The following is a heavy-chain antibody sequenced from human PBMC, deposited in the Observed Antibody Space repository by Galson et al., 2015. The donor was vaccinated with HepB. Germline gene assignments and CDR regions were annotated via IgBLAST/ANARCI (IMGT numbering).Heavy chain of an antibody. V-gene: IGHV3-30-3*01. J-gene: IGHJ3*02. Sequence: SLRLSCAASAFTFRSYAMHWLRQAPVRGLEWVAVISYDGSNKYYADSVKGRFTISRDNSNNTLYLQMNSLGAEDTAVYYCARTGPGPGTFDIWGQGTVVTVSS. CDR2: ISYDGSNK. CDR1: AFTFRSYA. D-gene: IGHD1-1*01. CDR3: ARTGPGPGTFDI.